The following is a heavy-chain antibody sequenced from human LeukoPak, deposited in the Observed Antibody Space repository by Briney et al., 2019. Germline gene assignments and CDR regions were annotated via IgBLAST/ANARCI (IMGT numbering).Heavy chain of an antibody. Sequence: GGSLRLSCAASGFNFNAYIMNWVRQAPGKGLEWVSSISTSSTYIDYADSVKGRFTISRDNAKKSLYVQMNSLRAEDTAVYYCASGIYDGSPLDYWGQGTLVTVSS. CDR3: ASGIYDGSPLDY. CDR1: GFNFNAYI. V-gene: IGHV3-21*01. D-gene: IGHD3-3*01. J-gene: IGHJ4*02. CDR2: ISTSSTYI.